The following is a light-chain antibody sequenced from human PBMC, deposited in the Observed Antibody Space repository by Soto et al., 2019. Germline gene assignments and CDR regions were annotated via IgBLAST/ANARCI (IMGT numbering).Light chain of an antibody. CDR3: QQANSFPWT. Sequence: EIVMTQSPGTLSVSPGERATLSCRASQSVSSNLAWYQQKPGQAPSLLIYAASILQSGVPSRFSGSGSGTDFTLTITYLQPEDFATYYCQQANSFPWTFGQGTKVEL. V-gene: IGKV3D-15*03. CDR1: QSVSSN. J-gene: IGKJ1*01. CDR2: AAS.